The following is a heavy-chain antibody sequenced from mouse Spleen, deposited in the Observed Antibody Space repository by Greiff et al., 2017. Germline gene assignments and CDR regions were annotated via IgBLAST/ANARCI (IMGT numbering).Heavy chain of an antibody. Sequence: QVQLQQSGAELVRPGASVTLSCKASGYTFTDYEMHWVKQTPVHGLEWIGAIDPETGGTAYNQKFKGKAILTADKSSSTAYMELRSLTSEDSAVYYCTREETGVFDYWGQGTTLTVSS. J-gene: IGHJ2*01. CDR1: GYTFTDYE. V-gene: IGHV1-15*01. CDR2: IDPETGGT. CDR3: TREETGVFDY. D-gene: IGHD4-1*01.